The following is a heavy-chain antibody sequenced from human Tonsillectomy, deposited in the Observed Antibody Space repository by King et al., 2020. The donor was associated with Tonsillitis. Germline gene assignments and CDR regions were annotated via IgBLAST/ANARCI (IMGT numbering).Heavy chain of an antibody. V-gene: IGHV3-30-3*01. Sequence: VQLVESGGGVVQPGRSLRLSCAASGFTFSSYAMHWVRQAPGKGLEWVAVISYDGSNKYYADSVKGRFTISRDNSKNTLYLQMNSLRAEDTAVYYCARVVGIPPNFDYWGQGTLVTVSS. D-gene: IGHD2-21*01. J-gene: IGHJ4*02. CDR3: ARVVGIPPNFDY. CDR1: GFTFSSYA. CDR2: ISYDGSNK.